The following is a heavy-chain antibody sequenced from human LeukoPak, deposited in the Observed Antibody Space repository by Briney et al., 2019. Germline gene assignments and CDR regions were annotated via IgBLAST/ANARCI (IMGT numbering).Heavy chain of an antibody. CDR2: ISGSGGST. V-gene: IGHV3-23*01. Sequence: GGSLRLSCAASGFTFSSYAMSWVRQAPGKGLEWVSAISGSGGSTYYADSVKGRFTISRDNSKNTLYLQMNSLRAEDTAVYYCAKSVTVIVVVIMADYWGQGTLVTVSS. D-gene: IGHD3-22*01. J-gene: IGHJ4*02. CDR3: AKSVTVIVVVIMADY. CDR1: GFTFSSYA.